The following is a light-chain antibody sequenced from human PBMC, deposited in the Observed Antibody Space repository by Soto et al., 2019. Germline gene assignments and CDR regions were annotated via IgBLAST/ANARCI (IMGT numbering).Light chain of an antibody. J-gene: IGKJ3*01. Sequence: AIRMTQSPSSFSASTGDRVTITCRASQGISSYLAWYQQKPGKAPKLLIYAASTLQSGVPSRFSGSGSGTDFTLTISCLQAEDFATYYCQQYYSDPFTFGTGTKVDIK. CDR1: QGISSY. V-gene: IGKV1-8*01. CDR2: AAS. CDR3: QQYYSDPFT.